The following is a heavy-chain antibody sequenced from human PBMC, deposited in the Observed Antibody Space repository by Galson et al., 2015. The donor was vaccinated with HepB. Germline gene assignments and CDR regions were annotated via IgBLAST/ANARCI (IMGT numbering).Heavy chain of an antibody. CDR2: IIPIFGTA. V-gene: IGHV1-69*13. D-gene: IGHD2-2*01. J-gene: IGHJ5*02. Sequence: SVKVSCKAPGGTFSSYAISWVRQAPGQGLEWMGGIIPIFGTANYAQKFQGRVTITADESTSTAYMELSSLRSEDTAVYYCARDEPPPKRYCSSTSCPPGGWFDPWGQGTLVPASS. CDR3: ARDEPPPKRYCSSTSCPPGGWFDP. CDR1: GGTFSSYA.